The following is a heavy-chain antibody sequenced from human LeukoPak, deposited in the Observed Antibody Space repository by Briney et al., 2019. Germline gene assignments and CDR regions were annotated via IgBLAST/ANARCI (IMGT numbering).Heavy chain of an antibody. CDR1: GFTFSSDW. CDR2: INGDGSST. Sequence: GGSLRLSCAASGFTFSSDWMHWVRQAPGKGLVCVSYINGDGSSTNYADSVKGRFTISRDNSKNTLYLQMNSLRAEDTAVYYCARWTRPSLWSGYQPSDYWGQGTLVTVSS. D-gene: IGHD3-3*01. V-gene: IGHV3-74*01. CDR3: ARWTRPSLWSGYQPSDY. J-gene: IGHJ4*02.